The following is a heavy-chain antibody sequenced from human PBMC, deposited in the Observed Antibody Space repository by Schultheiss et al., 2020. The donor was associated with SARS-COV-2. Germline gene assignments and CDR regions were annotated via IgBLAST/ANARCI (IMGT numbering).Heavy chain of an antibody. J-gene: IGHJ6*02. CDR1: GFTFSSYW. CDR3: ARDIVVVPAGSLLLRGGMDV. CDR2: IKQDGSEK. D-gene: IGHD2-2*01. Sequence: GESLKISCAASGFTFSSYWMSWVRQAPGKGLEWVANIKQDGSEKYYVDSVKGRFTISRDNAKNSLYLQMNSLRAEDTAVYYCARDIVVVPAGSLLLRGGMDVWGQGTTVTVSS. V-gene: IGHV3-7*01.